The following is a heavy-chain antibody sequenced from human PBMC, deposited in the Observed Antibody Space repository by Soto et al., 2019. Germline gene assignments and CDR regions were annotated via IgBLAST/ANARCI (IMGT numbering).Heavy chain of an antibody. CDR3: ARDGSHYDVDY. V-gene: IGHV3-33*01. Sequence: LVESGGGVAQPGRSLKLSCATSGFSFSPSGMHWVRQAPGKGLEWVAIIWNDGSTTYYADSVKGRFTISRDNSKNTLYLQMNNLRDEDTAVYYCARDGSHYDVDYWGQGTLVTVSS. CDR2: IWNDGSTT. D-gene: IGHD4-4*01. CDR1: GFSFSPSG. J-gene: IGHJ4*02.